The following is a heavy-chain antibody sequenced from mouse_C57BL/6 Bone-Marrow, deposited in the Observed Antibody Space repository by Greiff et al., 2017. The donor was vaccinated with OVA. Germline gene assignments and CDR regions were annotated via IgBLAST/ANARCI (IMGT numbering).Heavy chain of an antibody. CDR3: ARRRVRYFDV. V-gene: IGHV1-81*01. CDR1: GYTFTSYG. CDR2: IYPRSGNT. Sequence: VQLQQSGAELARPGASVKLSCKASGYTFTSYGISWVKQRTGQGLEWIGEIYPRSGNTYYNEQFKGKATLTADKSSGTAYMELRSLTSEDSAVYFCARRRVRYFDVWGTGTTVTVSS. J-gene: IGHJ1*03.